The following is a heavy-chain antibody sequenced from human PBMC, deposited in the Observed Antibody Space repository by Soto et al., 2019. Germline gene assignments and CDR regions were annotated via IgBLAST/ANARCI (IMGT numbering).Heavy chain of an antibody. J-gene: IGHJ4*02. Sequence: PGESPNIAGTGSGNSFTSYWIGWVRQTPGEGLEWMGIIYLGDSNTRYRPTFQGQVTISADRSISTAYLQWSSLKASDTAMYYCARQEYCSSTSCYKVASWGQGTLVTVSS. CDR2: IYLGDSNT. CDR3: ARQEYCSSTSCYKVAS. D-gene: IGHD2-2*02. CDR1: GNSFTSYW. V-gene: IGHV5-51*01.